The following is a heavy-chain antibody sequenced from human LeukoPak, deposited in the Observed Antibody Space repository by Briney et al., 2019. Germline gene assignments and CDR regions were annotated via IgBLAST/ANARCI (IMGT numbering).Heavy chain of an antibody. J-gene: IGHJ4*02. Sequence: GGSLRLSCAASGFTFSSYAMHWVRQAPGKGLEWVAVISYDGSNKYYADSVKGRFTISRDNSKNTLYLQMNSLRAEDTAVYYCASLSLGHCWGQGTLVTASS. CDR2: ISYDGSNK. CDR1: GFTFSSYA. CDR3: ASLSLGHC. D-gene: IGHD6-6*01. V-gene: IGHV3-30-3*01.